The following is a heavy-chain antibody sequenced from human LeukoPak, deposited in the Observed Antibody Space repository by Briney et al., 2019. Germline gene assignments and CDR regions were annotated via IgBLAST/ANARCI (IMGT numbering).Heavy chain of an antibody. D-gene: IGHD3-22*01. CDR2: IIPILGIA. CDR1: GGTFSSYA. Sequence: SVKVSCKASGGTFSSYAISWVRQAPGQGLEWMGRIIPILGIANYAQKFQGRVTITADKSTSTAYMELSSLRSEDTAVYYCVSDSSGYYATTDYWGQGTLVTVSS. CDR3: VSDSSGYYATTDY. J-gene: IGHJ4*02. V-gene: IGHV1-69*04.